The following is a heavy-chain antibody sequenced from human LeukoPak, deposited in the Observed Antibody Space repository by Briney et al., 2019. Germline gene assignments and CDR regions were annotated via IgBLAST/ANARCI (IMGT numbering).Heavy chain of an antibody. V-gene: IGHV1-8*03. CDR2: MNPNSGNT. Sequence: ASVKVSCKASGYTFTSYDITWVRQATGQGLEWMGWMNPNSGNTGYAQKFQGRVTITRNTSISTAYMELSSLRSEDTAVYYCARGAWGARYFDYWGQGTLVTVSS. CDR1: GYTFTSYD. CDR3: ARGAWGARYFDY. D-gene: IGHD3-16*01. J-gene: IGHJ4*02.